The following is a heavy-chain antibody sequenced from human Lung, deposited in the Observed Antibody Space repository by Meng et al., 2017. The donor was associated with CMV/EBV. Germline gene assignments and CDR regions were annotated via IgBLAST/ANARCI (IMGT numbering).Heavy chain of an antibody. V-gene: IGHV3-23*01. CDR2: FSASGGST. D-gene: IGHD6-19*01. CDR1: GFTFRAYA. CDR3: AKDRGGWLFDP. J-gene: IGHJ5*02. Sequence: EAPLLVAEGRWVPPGGPLRLSCAGSGFTFRAYAMSWVRQAPGKGLESVSTFSASGGSTYYADSVKGRFTISRDNSKNPIYLKMSSLRVEDTAVYYCAKDRGGWLFDPWGQGTLVTVSS.